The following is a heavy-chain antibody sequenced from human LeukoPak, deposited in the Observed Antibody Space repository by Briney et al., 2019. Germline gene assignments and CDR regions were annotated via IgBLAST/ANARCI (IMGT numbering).Heavy chain of an antibody. D-gene: IGHD3-9*01. CDR3: AKAADYDILTGYWVYFDY. Sequence: PGRSLRLSCAASGFTFSSCGMHWVRQAPGKGLEWVAVISYDGSNKYYADSVKGRFTISRDNSKNTLYLQMNSLRAEDTAVYYCAKAADYDILTGYWVYFDYWGQGTLVTVSS. V-gene: IGHV3-30*18. CDR1: GFTFSSCG. J-gene: IGHJ4*02. CDR2: ISYDGSNK.